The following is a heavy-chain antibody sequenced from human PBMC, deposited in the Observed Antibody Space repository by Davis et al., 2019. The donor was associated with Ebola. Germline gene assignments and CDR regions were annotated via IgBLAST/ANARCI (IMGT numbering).Heavy chain of an antibody. CDR1: GGSITSSDYY. D-gene: IGHD6-13*01. J-gene: IGHJ6*02. V-gene: IGHV4-61*08. Sequence: MPSETLSLTCTVSGGSITSSDYYWSWIRQPPGKGLEWIGYIYYSGSTNYNPSLKSRVTISVDTSKNQFSLKLSSVTAADTAVYYCAGIAAAGTLTGREMVTYYYGMDVWGQGTTVTVSS. CDR2: IYYSGST. CDR3: AGIAAAGTLTGREMVTYYYGMDV.